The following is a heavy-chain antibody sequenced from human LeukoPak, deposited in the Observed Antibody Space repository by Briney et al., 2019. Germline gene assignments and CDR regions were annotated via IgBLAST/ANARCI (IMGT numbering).Heavy chain of an antibody. D-gene: IGHD3-3*01. CDR1: GGSFSGYY. J-gene: IGHJ4*02. V-gene: IGHV4-34*01. CDR2: INHSGST. CDR3: ARLFLGVVDFDY. Sequence: SETLCLTCAVYGGSFSGYYWSWIRQPPGKGLEWIGEINHSGSTNYNPSLKSRVTISVDTSKNQFSLKLSSVTAADTAVYYCARLFLGVVDFDYWGQGTLVTVSS.